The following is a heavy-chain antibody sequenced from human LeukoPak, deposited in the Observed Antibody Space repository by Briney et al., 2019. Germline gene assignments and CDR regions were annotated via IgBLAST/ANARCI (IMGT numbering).Heavy chain of an antibody. CDR3: ARHGNGITTNWFDP. D-gene: IGHD1-1*01. Sequence: SETLSLTCTVSGGSISSSSYYWGWIRQPPGKGLEWIGSIYYSGSTYYNPSLKSRVTISVDTSKNQSSLKLSSVTAADTAVYYCARHGNGITTNWFDPWGQGTLVTVSS. CDR2: IYYSGST. CDR1: GGSISSSSYY. V-gene: IGHV4-39*01. J-gene: IGHJ5*02.